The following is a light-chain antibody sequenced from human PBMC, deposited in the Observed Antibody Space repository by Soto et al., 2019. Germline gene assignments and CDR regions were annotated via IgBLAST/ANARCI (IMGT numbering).Light chain of an antibody. CDR2: DVS. CDR3: QQRSRWPIT. Sequence: EIVLTQSPATLSSSPGERATLSCRASDSVTTDLAWYQKKPGQAPRLLIHDVSDRATGIPARFSGSGSGTDFTLTISSLEPEDFAVYYCQQRSRWPITFGQGTRVEIK. V-gene: IGKV3-11*01. J-gene: IGKJ5*01. CDR1: DSVTTD.